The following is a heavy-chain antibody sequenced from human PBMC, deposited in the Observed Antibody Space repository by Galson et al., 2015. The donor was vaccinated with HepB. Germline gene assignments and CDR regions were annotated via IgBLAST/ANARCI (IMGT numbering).Heavy chain of an antibody. CDR1: GFTVSSNY. CDR3: ARAPSAFGYYSPSAFDI. J-gene: IGHJ3*02. V-gene: IGHV3-53*01. Sequence: SLRLSCAASGFTVSSNYMSWVRQAPGKGLEWVSVIYSGGSTYYADSVKGRFTISRDNSKNTLYLQMNSLRAEDTAVYYCARAPSAFGYYSPSAFDIWGQGTMVTVSS. D-gene: IGHD3-22*01. CDR2: IYSGGST.